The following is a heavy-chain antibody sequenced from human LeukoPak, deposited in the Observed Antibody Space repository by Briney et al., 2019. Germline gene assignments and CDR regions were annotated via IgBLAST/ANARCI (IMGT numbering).Heavy chain of an antibody. CDR1: GFSFNSYA. D-gene: IGHD6-13*01. CDR3: AKDSSAWYFYFDS. V-gene: IGHV3-23*01. CDR2: ISGLGDKQ. J-gene: IGHJ4*01. Sequence: GGSLRLSCAGSGFSFNSYALHWVRQAPGKGLEWVSGISGLGDKQYYADSVKGRFTISRDNSKNTVYLDMNSLRVEETGIYYCAKDSSAWYFYFDSWGQGTRVTVSS.